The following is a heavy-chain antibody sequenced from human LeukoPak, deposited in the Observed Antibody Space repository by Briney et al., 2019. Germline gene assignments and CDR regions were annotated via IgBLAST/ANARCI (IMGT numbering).Heavy chain of an antibody. Sequence: GGSLRLSCAASGFTFSSYEMNWVRQAPGKGLEWVSYISSSGSTIYYADSVKGRFTIPRDNAKNSLFLQMNSLRAEDAAVYYCARDLYSSTWYAFDYWGQGTLVTVSS. CDR2: ISSSGSTI. D-gene: IGHD6-13*01. CDR3: ARDLYSSTWYAFDY. CDR1: GFTFSSYE. V-gene: IGHV3-48*03. J-gene: IGHJ4*02.